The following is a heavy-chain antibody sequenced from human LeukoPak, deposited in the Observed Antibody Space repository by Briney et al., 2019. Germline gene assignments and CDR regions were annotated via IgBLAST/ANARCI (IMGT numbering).Heavy chain of an antibody. CDR3: AKRNTMIRGGPCFDH. V-gene: IGHV3-23*01. CDR2: IFGTGDTT. Sequence: PGGSLRLSCAASGFTFSSYAMNWVRQAPGKGLEWVSIIFGTGDTTYYADSVKGRFTVSRDNSKNTLYLQMNDLRPEDTAKYYCAKRNTMIRGGPCFDHWGQGTLVTVSS. D-gene: IGHD3-10*01. CDR1: GFTFSSYA. J-gene: IGHJ4*02.